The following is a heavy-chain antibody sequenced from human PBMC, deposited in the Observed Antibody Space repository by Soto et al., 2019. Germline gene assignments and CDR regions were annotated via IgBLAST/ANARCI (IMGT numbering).Heavy chain of an antibody. CDR3: ARAVDFWSGYYTDEATPYYFDY. J-gene: IGHJ4*02. V-gene: IGHV4-31*03. Sequence: SETLSLTCTVSGGSISSGGYYWSWIRQHPGKGLEWIGYIYYSGSTYYNPSLKSRVTISVDTSKNQFSLKLSSVTAADTAVYYCARAVDFWSGYYTDEATPYYFDYWGQGTLVTVSS. CDR1: GGSISSGGYY. D-gene: IGHD3-3*01. CDR2: IYYSGST.